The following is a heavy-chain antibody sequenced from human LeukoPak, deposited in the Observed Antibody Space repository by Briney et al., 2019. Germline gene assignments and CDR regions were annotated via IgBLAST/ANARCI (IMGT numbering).Heavy chain of an antibody. CDR2: INHSGST. D-gene: IGHD6-19*01. Sequence: SETLSLTCAVYGGSFSGYYWSWIRQPPGKGLEWIGEINHSGSTNYNPSLKSRVTISVDTSKNQFSLKLSSVTAADTAVYYCARATRQQWLVRWFDPWGQGTLVTVSS. CDR1: GGSFSGYY. J-gene: IGHJ5*02. V-gene: IGHV4-34*01. CDR3: ARATRQQWLVRWFDP.